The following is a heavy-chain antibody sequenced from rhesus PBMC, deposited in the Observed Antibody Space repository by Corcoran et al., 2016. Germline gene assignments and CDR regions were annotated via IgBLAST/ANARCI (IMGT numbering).Heavy chain of an antibody. CDR3: MKNTGHSGHAYDY. CDR1: GVSVNIYY. V-gene: IGHV4-80*01. D-gene: IGHD5-30*01. CDR2: VVGGSGYS. Sequence: QVQLQESGPGLVKPSETLSLTCAVSGVSVNIYYWSWVRPSPGKGLEWIGEVVGGSGYSFYNPSLMSLVTISKDASKNQFSLKLSSVTAADTAVYYCMKNTGHSGHAYDYWGQGVLVTVSS. J-gene: IGHJ4*01.